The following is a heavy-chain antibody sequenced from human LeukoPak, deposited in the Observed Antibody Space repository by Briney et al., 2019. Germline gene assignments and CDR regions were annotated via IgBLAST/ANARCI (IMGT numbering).Heavy chain of an antibody. V-gene: IGHV4-4*02. CDR3: ARVRTMAPHYYYYMDV. CDR2: IYHSGST. Sequence: SRTLSLTCSVSGASIISSNCWSWVRQPPGKGLEWIGEIYHSGSTNYNPSLKSRATISVDTSKNQFSLKLSSVTAADTAVYYCARVRTMAPHYYYYMDVWGKGTTVTVSS. J-gene: IGHJ6*03. D-gene: IGHD5-24*01. CDR1: GASIISSNC.